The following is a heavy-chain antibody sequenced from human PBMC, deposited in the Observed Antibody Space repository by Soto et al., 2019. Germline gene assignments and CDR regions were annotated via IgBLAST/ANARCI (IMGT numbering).Heavy chain of an antibody. V-gene: IGHV1-2*02. Sequence: QVQLVQSGTEVKKPGASVKVSCKASGYMFTDYYMHWVRQAPGQGLEWMGWIDPKGGDTKYAQNFQGRVTMTRDTSISTAYMDLSSLISDDTAVYYCARCLVRATTVVDYWSQGTLVTVSS. CDR1: GYMFTDYY. CDR3: ARCLVRATTVVDY. J-gene: IGHJ4*02. CDR2: IDPKGGDT. D-gene: IGHD1-26*01.